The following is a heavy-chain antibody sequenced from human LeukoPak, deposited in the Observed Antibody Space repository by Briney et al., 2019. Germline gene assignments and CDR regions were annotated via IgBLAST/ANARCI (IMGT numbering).Heavy chain of an antibody. CDR1: GFTFTSYP. D-gene: IGHD2/OR15-2a*01. Sequence: GGSLRLSCAASGFTFTSYPMTWVRQAPGKGLEWVSSISETGAITNYADSVKGRFTISRDNSKNTLYLQMSSLRAEDAAVYFCAKYIGPSRRIFDYWGQGTLSPSPQ. V-gene: IGHV3-23*01. J-gene: IGHJ4*02. CDR3: AKYIGPSRRIFDY. CDR2: ISETGAIT.